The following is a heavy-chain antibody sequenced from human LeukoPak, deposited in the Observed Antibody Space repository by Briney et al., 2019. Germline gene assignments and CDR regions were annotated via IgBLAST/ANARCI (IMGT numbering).Heavy chain of an antibody. D-gene: IGHD2-2*01. CDR2: IYYSGST. CDR3: ARHRPNADIVVVPAANNWFDP. J-gene: IGHJ5*02. CDR1: GGSISSSSYY. Sequence: SETLSLTCTVSGGSISSSSYYWGWIRQPPGTGLEWIGSIYYSGSTYYNPSLKSRVTISVDTSKNQFSLKLSSVTAADTAVYYCARHRPNADIVVVPAANNWFDPWGQGTLVTVSS. V-gene: IGHV4-39*01.